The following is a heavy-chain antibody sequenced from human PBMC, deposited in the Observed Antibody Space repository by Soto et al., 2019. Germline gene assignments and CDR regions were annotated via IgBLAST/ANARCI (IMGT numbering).Heavy chain of an antibody. J-gene: IGHJ6*03. CDR2: ISSSGSTI. V-gene: IGHV3-11*01. Sequence: GGSLRLSCAASGFTFSDYYMSWIRQAPGKGLEWVSYISSSGSTIYYADSVKGRFTISRDNAKNSLYLQMNSLRAEDTAVYYCARRTVTNYYYYYMDVWGKGTTVTAP. CDR1: GFTFSDYY. CDR3: ARRTVTNYYYYYMDV. D-gene: IGHD4-17*01.